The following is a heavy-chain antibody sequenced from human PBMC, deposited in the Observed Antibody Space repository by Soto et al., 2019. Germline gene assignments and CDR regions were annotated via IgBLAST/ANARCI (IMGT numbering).Heavy chain of an antibody. J-gene: IGHJ3*02. CDR2: IYYSGST. CDR1: GGSISSGGYY. Sequence: PSETLSLTCTVSGGSISSGGYYWSWIRQHPGKGLEWIGYIYYSGSTYYNPSLKSRVTISVDTSKNQFSLKLSSVTAADTAVYYCARERRADDAFDIWGQGTMVTVSS. CDR3: ARERRADDAFDI. V-gene: IGHV4-31*03.